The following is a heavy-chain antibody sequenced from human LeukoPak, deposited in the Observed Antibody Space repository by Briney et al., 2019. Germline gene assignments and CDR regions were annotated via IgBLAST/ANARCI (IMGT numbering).Heavy chain of an antibody. Sequence: PGGSLRLSCAASGFTFSSYSMNWVRQAPGRGLEWVSSISGSGSHTYYADSLKGRFTISRDNAKNSLYLQMNGLRADDTAVYYCAREKSGTFDYWGQGGLVTVSS. D-gene: IGHD1-26*01. CDR1: GFTFSSYS. V-gene: IGHV3-21*01. J-gene: IGHJ4*02. CDR3: AREKSGTFDY. CDR2: ISGSGSHT.